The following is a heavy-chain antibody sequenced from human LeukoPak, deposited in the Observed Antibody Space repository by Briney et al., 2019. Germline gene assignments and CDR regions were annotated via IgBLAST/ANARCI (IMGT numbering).Heavy chain of an antibody. Sequence: GGSLRLSCAASGFTFRNHWMHWVRQTPGKGLVWVSCISSDGSSTTYADSVKGRFTISRDNAKNTLYLQMNNLRAEDTAMYYCARDQRVTGRPDIDYWGQGTLVIVSS. CDR3: ARDQRVTGRPDIDY. D-gene: IGHD6-6*01. J-gene: IGHJ4*02. CDR1: GFTFRNHW. V-gene: IGHV3-74*03. CDR2: ISSDGSST.